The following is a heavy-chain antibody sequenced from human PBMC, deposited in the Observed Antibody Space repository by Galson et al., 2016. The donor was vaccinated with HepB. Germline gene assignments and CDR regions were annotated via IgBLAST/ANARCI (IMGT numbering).Heavy chain of an antibody. V-gene: IGHV3-23*01. D-gene: IGHD1-7*01. CDR1: GFTFSSFD. J-gene: IGHJ4*02. CDR2: ISGNGDTT. CDR3: AKELGSGTTPSPAY. Sequence: SLRLSCAASGFTFSSFDMSWVRQAPGKGLEWVSAISGNGDTTYYADSVKGRFTISRDNSKNTLSLQMNSLRAEDTAVYYCAKELGSGTTPSPAYWGQGTLVTVSS.